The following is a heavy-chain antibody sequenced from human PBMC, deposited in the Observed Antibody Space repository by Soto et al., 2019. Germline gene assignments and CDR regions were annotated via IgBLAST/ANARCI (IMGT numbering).Heavy chain of an antibody. D-gene: IGHD6-19*01. Sequence: SETLSLTCNVSGGSINRYYWSWIRQPPGKGLEWIGYSYYSGSTNYNPSLKSRVTISVDTSRNQFSLKLSSVTAADTAVYYCARQGSGWAFDYWGQGILVTVSS. V-gene: IGHV4-59*08. CDR1: GGSINRYY. CDR3: ARQGSGWAFDY. J-gene: IGHJ4*02. CDR2: SYYSGST.